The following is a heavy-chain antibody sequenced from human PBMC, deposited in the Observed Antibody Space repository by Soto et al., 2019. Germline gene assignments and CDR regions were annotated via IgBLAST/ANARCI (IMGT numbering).Heavy chain of an antibody. D-gene: IGHD3-22*01. Sequence: PGESLKISCKGSGYSFTSYWIGWVRQMPGKGLEWMGIIYPGDSDTRYSPSFQGQVTISADKSISTAYLQWSSLKASDTAMYYCAGQLDSSGYYWVIWGQGTMVTVSS. CDR1: GYSFTSYW. J-gene: IGHJ3*02. CDR3: AGQLDSSGYYWVI. CDR2: IYPGDSDT. V-gene: IGHV5-51*01.